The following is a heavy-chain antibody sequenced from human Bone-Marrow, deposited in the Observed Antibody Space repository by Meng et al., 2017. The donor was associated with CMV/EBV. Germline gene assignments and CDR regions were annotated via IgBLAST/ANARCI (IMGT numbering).Heavy chain of an antibody. J-gene: IGHJ6*02. CDR2: ISYDGSNK. D-gene: IGHD5-12*01. CDR1: GFTFSSYA. Sequence: GESLKISCAASGFTFSSYAMHWVRQAPGKGLEWVPVISYDGSNKYYADSVKGRFTISRDNSKNTLYLQMNSLRAEDTAVYYCARGGYSGYDYEHGMDVWGQGTTVTVSS. CDR3: ARGGYSGYDYEHGMDV. V-gene: IGHV3-30*04.